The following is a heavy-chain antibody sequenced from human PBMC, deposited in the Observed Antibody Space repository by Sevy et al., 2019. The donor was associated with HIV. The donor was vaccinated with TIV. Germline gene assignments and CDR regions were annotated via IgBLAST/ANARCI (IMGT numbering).Heavy chain of an antibody. V-gene: IGHV3-74*01. CDR1: GFTFSNHW. CDR2: INSDGTTT. CDR3: ARDTSYSTSS. D-gene: IGHD2-2*01. J-gene: IGHJ4*02. Sequence: GGSLRLSCSASGFTFSNHWMHWVRQVPGKGLVWVSYINSDGTTTTYADSVKGRFTISRDNAKNTLNLQMNSLGAEDTAVYYCARDTSYSTSSWGQGTLVTVSS.